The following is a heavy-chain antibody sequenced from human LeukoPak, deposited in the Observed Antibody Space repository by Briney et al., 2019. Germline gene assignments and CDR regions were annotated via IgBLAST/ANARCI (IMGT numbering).Heavy chain of an antibody. CDR1: GFTFSQYE. Sequence: PGGSLRLSCTASGFTFSQYEMNWVRQAPGKGLEWVAYITSGDGSLHYADSVQGRFTISRDNAKNSLFLQMNSLRAEDTAVYYCARDMVRGVKDAFDSCGQGTLVTVSS. V-gene: IGHV3-48*03. CDR3: ARDMVRGVKDAFDS. D-gene: IGHD3-10*01. J-gene: IGHJ5*01. CDR2: ITSGDGSL.